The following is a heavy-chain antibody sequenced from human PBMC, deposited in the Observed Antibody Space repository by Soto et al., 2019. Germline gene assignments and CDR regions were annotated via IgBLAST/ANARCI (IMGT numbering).Heavy chain of an antibody. CDR3: ARGLRRYGSGSYYKGFDY. V-gene: IGHV4-34*01. Sequence: QVQLQQWGAGLLKPSETLSLTCAVYGGSFSGYYWSWIRQPPGKGLEWIGEINHSGSTNYNPSLKSRVTRSVDTSKTQFSLKLSSVTAADTAVYYCARGLRRYGSGSYYKGFDYWGQGTLVTVSS. CDR1: GGSFSGYY. J-gene: IGHJ4*02. CDR2: INHSGST. D-gene: IGHD3-10*01.